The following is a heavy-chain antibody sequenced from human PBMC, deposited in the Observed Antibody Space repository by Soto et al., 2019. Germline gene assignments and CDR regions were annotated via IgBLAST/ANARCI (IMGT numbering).Heavy chain of an antibody. CDR2: ISGSGAST. V-gene: IGHV3-23*01. D-gene: IGHD3-9*01. CDR3: AKELNSHRTTILLRVGMDV. Sequence: EVQLLESGGGLVQPGGSLRLSCAASGFTFSSYIMTWVRQAPGKGLERVSSISGSGASTDYTDSVKGRFTISRDNSKNTLYLQMSSLRVEDLAVYYCAKELNSHRTTILLRVGMDVWGQGTTVTVSS. J-gene: IGHJ6*02. CDR1: GFTFSSYI.